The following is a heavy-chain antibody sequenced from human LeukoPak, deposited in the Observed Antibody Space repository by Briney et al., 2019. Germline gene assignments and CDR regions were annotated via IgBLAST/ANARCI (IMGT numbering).Heavy chain of an antibody. J-gene: IGHJ4*02. CDR3: ARNSGDCVFGY. Sequence: SETLSLTCAVYGGSFSGYYWSWIRQPPGKGLEWIGEINHSGSTNYNPSLKSRVTISVDTSKNQFSLKLSSVTAADTAVYYCARNSGDCVFGYWGQGTLVTVSS. D-gene: IGHD4-17*01. V-gene: IGHV4-34*01. CDR2: INHSGST. CDR1: GGSFSGYY.